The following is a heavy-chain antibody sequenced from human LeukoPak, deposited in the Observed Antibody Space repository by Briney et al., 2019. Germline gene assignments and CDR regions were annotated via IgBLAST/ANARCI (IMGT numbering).Heavy chain of an antibody. CDR3: ARGRNYDSSGYYYVVKNYFDY. J-gene: IGHJ4*02. CDR2: INHSGST. CDR1: GGSFSGYY. V-gene: IGHV4-34*01. D-gene: IGHD3-22*01. Sequence: SETLSLTCAVYGGSFSGYYWSWIRQPPGKGLEWIGEINHSGSTNYNPSLKSRVTISVDTSKNRFSLKLSSVTAADTAVYYCARGRNYDSSGYYYVVKNYFDYWGQGTLVTVSS.